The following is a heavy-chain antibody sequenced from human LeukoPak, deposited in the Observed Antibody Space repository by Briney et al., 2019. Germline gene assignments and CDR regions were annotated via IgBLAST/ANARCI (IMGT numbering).Heavy chain of an antibody. D-gene: IGHD6-13*01. J-gene: IGHJ5*02. CDR3: AKELSSSWYNWFDP. V-gene: IGHV3-23*01. Sequence: GGSLRLSCAASGFTFSTHTMNWVRQAPGKGLEWVSAISGSGGSTYYADSVKGRFTISRDNSKNTLYLQMNSLRAEDTAVYYCAKELSSSWYNWFDPWGQGTLVTVSS. CDR2: ISGSGGST. CDR1: GFTFSTHT.